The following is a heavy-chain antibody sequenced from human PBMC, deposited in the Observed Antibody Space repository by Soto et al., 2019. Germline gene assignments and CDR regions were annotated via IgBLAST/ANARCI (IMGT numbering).Heavy chain of an antibody. CDR1: SYSISSGFF. Sequence: ASETLSLTCVVSSYSISSGFFWAWIRQPPGKGLEWVGSIYHTGDTHYNPSLRSQVSMSVDTSKNHFSLRLTYLTAADTAVYFCARDTNSLDLWGQGILVT. CDR3: ARDTNSLDL. CDR2: IYHTGDT. V-gene: IGHV4-38-2*02. J-gene: IGHJ5*02. D-gene: IGHD2-8*01.